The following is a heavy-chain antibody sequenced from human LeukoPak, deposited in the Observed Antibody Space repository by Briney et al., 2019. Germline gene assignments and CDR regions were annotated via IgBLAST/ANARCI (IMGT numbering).Heavy chain of an antibody. Sequence: GESPTISCKAYGYSFFSNYWIAWVRQMPGKGLEWMGILYPGDSDSRYSPSFQGQVTISADRSISTAYLHWSSLKVSDTAMYYCARASRDGFKQNFDYWGQGTLVTVSS. CDR3: ARASRDGFKQNFDY. V-gene: IGHV5-51*01. CDR2: LYPGDSDS. CDR1: GYSFFSNYW. J-gene: IGHJ4*02. D-gene: IGHD5-24*01.